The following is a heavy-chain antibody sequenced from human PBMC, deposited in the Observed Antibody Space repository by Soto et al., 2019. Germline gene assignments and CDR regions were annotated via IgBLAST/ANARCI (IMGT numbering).Heavy chain of an antibody. CDR1: GYTFTSYD. J-gene: IGHJ6*03. D-gene: IGHD2-2*01. V-gene: IGHV1-8*01. CDR3: ARETVPAAIGLTYYYYYYLDV. CDR2: MNPNSGNT. Sequence: GASVKVSCKASGYTFTSYDINWVRQATGQGLEWMGWMNPNSGNTGYAQKFQGRVTMTRNTSISTAYMELSSLRSEDTAVYYCARETVPAAIGLTYYYYYYLDVWGKGTTVTVSS.